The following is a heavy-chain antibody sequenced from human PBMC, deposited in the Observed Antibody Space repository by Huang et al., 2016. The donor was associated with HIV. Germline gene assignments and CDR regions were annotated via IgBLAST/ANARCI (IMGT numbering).Heavy chain of an antibody. J-gene: IGHJ4*02. Sequence: VRQAPGRGLEWVSVISGCGSNKYYAVSVKGRFIISRDNSKSTLYLQMNSLRAEDSAVYYCARPLSEPRFGERAPYYFDYWGQGTLATVSS. D-gene: IGHD3-10*01. CDR3: ARPLSEPRFGERAPYYFDY. CDR2: ISGCGSNK. V-gene: IGHV3-23*01.